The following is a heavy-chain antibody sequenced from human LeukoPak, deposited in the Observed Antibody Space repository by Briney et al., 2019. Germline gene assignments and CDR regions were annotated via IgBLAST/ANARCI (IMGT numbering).Heavy chain of an antibody. D-gene: IGHD5-18*01. Sequence: PSETLSLTCTVSGASINSDDHNWNWIRQSPGRGLEWIGYISSSGTTKYSPSLKNRVSISADTSRNQFSLDLTSLTAADTAVYFCSRRGYVKRSPYSFYGMDVWGQGTSVTVSS. J-gene: IGHJ6*01. CDR2: ISSSGTT. CDR3: SRRGYVKRSPYSFYGMDV. CDR1: GASINSDDHN. V-gene: IGHV4-30-4*01.